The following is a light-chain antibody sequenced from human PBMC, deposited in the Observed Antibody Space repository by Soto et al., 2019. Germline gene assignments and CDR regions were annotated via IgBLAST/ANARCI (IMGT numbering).Light chain of an antibody. CDR2: EGS. J-gene: IGLJ1*01. CDR1: SSDVGSYNL. Sequence: QSALTQPASVSGSPGQSITISCTGTSSDVGSYNLVSWYQQHPGKAPKLMIYEGSKRPSGVSQRFSGSKSGNTASLTISGLQAEDEADYYRCSYAGSSPYVFGTGTKVTVL. CDR3: CSYAGSSPYV. V-gene: IGLV2-23*01.